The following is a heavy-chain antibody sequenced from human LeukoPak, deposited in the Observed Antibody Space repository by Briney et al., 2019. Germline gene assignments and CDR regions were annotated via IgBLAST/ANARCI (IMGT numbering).Heavy chain of an antibody. V-gene: IGHV3-23*01. Sequence: PGGSLRLSCAASGFTFSSYAMSWVRQAPGKGLEWVSAISGSGGSTYYADSVKGRFTISRDNAKNSLYLQMNSLRAEDTAVYYCARDESYCSSTSCYKTLDYWGQGTLVTVSS. CDR2: ISGSGGST. J-gene: IGHJ4*02. D-gene: IGHD2-2*02. CDR3: ARDESYCSSTSCYKTLDY. CDR1: GFTFSSYA.